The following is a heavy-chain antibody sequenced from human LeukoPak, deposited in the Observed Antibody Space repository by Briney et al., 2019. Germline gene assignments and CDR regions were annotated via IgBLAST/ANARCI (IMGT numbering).Heavy chain of an antibody. CDR3: ASSTETMTYFDY. V-gene: IGHV1-2*02. J-gene: IGHJ4*02. CDR1: GYTFTSYD. CDR2: INPNSGGT. Sequence: ASVKVSCKASGYTFTSYDINWVRQATGQGLEWMGWINPNSGGTNYAQKFQGRVTMTRDTSISTAYMELSRLRSDDTAVYYCASSTETMTYFDYWGQGTLVTVSS. D-gene: IGHD1-1*01.